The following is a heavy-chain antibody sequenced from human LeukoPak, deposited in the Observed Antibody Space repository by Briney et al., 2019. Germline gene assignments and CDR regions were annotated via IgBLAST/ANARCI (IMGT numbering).Heavy chain of an antibody. D-gene: IGHD3-16*01. CDR1: GYSISSDYY. Sequence: PSETLSLTCAVSGYSISSDYYWGWIRQPPGKGLEWIGSIYHSGSTYYNPSLKSRVIISVDTSKNHFSLKLSSVTAADTAVYYCARTTFGGVGWFDPWSQGTLVTVSS. CDR2: IYHSGST. J-gene: IGHJ5*02. CDR3: ARTTFGGVGWFDP. V-gene: IGHV4-38-2*01.